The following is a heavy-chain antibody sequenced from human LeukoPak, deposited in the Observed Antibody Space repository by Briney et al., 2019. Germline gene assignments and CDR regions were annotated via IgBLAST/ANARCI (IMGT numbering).Heavy chain of an antibody. CDR3: ASGSSAYYLATFDD. CDR2: ISSSGSTI. CDR1: GFTFSSYE. J-gene: IGHJ4*02. Sequence: GGSLRLSCAASGFTFSSYEMNWVRQAPGKGLEWVSYISSSGSTIYYADSVKGRFTISRDNAKNSLYLQMNSLRAEDTAVYYCASGSSAYYLATFDDWGQGTLVTVSS. D-gene: IGHD3-22*01. V-gene: IGHV3-48*03.